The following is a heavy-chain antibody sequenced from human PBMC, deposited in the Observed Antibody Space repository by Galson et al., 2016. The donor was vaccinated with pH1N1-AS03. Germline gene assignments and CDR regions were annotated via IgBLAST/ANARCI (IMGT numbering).Heavy chain of an antibody. V-gene: IGHV3-30-3*01. Sequence: LRLSCAASGFTFSTHTMHWVRQAPGKGLEWVAAISYDGGDKLYAASVKGRFTISRDNSKNTLYLQVNSLRAEDTAVYYCAREKINVAADYYGMDVWGQGTTVTVSS. J-gene: IGHJ6*02. CDR2: ISYDGGDK. D-gene: IGHD2-15*01. CDR1: GFTFSTHT. CDR3: AREKINVAADYYGMDV.